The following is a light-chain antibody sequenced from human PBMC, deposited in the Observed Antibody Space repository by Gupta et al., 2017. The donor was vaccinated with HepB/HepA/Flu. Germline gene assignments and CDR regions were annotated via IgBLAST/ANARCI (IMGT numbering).Light chain of an antibody. Sequence: IVLTQSPGTLSLSPGERATLSCRTSQSISSSYLAWYQQKPGQAPRLLIYGASSRATGVPDRFSGSGSGTDFTLTISRLESEDFAVYYCQNHSSSSKGTVGKETTVEI. CDR3: QNHSSSSKGT. J-gene: IGKJ1*01. CDR2: GAS. CDR1: QSISSSY. V-gene: IGKV3-20*01.